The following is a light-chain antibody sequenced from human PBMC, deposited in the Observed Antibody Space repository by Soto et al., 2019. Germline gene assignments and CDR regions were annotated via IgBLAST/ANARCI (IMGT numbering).Light chain of an antibody. J-gene: IGKJ3*01. CDR3: QQYNNWPPFT. CDR1: QSIRSN. V-gene: IGKV3-15*01. CDR2: GAS. Sequence: EIVMTQSPATLSVSPGERATLSCRASQSIRSNLAWYQQKPGQAPRLLIYGASTRATGIPARFSGSGSGTEFTLSITSLQSEDFAVYYCQQYNNWPPFTFGPGTKVEIK.